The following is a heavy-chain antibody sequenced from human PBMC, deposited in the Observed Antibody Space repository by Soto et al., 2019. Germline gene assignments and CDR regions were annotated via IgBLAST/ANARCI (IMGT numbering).Heavy chain of an antibody. V-gene: IGHV1-69*01. Sequence: QVQLVQSGAEVKKPGSSVKVSCKASGGTFSSYAISWVRQAPGQGLEWMGGIIPIFGTANYAQKFQGRVTSTADESTSTAYMELSSLRSEDTAVYYCARGRSSSWYLIKDAFDIWGQGTMVTVSS. D-gene: IGHD6-13*01. CDR2: IIPIFGTA. J-gene: IGHJ3*02. CDR1: GGTFSSYA. CDR3: ARGRSSSWYLIKDAFDI.